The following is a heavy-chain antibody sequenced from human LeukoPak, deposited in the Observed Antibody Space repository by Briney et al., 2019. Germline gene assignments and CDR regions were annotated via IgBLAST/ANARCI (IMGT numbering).Heavy chain of an antibody. CDR1: GYTFTSYG. CDR3: ARERATVTTGFQH. CDR2: ISAYNGNT. Sequence: ASVKVSCKASGYTFTSYGISWVRQAPGQGLEWMGWISAYNGNTNYAQKLQGRVTMTTDTSTSTAHMELRSLRSDDTAVYYCARERATVTTGFQHWGQGTLVTVSS. V-gene: IGHV1-18*01. D-gene: IGHD4-17*01. J-gene: IGHJ1*01.